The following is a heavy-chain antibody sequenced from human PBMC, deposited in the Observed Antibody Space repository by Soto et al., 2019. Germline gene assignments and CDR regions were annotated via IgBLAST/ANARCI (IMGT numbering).Heavy chain of an antibody. CDR3: TRWLSGWGD. Sequence: EVQLVESGGGLVQPGGSLRLSCAGSGFTLSDDYMDWVRQAPGEGLQWVGRSRNKGNSYTTDYAPSVKGRFTTSRDDKKNSVYLQMNRLSTEDTAVYYCTRWLSGWGDWGQGTLVTVSS. CDR1: GFTLSDDY. V-gene: IGHV3-72*01. J-gene: IGHJ4*02. CDR2: SRNKGNSYTT. D-gene: IGHD3-16*01.